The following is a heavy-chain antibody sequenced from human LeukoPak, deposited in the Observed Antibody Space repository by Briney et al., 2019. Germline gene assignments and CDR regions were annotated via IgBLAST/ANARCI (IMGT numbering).Heavy chain of an antibody. D-gene: IGHD1-26*01. CDR3: ARLRGSYSSDY. J-gene: IGHJ4*02. Sequence: GGSLRLSCAASGFTFSSYWMSWDRQAPGKGLEWVANIKQDGSEKYYVDSVKGRLTISRDNAMNSLYLQMNSLRAEDTAVYYCARLRGSYSSDYWGQGTLVTVSS. CDR1: GFTFSSYW. V-gene: IGHV3-7*01. CDR2: IKQDGSEK.